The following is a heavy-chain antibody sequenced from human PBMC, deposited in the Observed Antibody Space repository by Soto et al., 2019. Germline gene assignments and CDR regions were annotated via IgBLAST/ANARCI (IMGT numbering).Heavy chain of an antibody. CDR3: ARDRCEEEWELLQLFDY. CDR2: ISSSSSTI. CDR1: GFTFSSYS. V-gene: IGHV3-48*02. Sequence: EVQLVESGGGLVQPGGSLRLSCAASGFTFSSYSMNWVRQAPGKGLEWVSYISSSSSTIYYADTVKGRFTISRDNAKNSLYLQMNSLRDEDTAVYFCARDRCEEEWELLQLFDYWGQGTLVTVSS. D-gene: IGHD1-26*01. J-gene: IGHJ4*02.